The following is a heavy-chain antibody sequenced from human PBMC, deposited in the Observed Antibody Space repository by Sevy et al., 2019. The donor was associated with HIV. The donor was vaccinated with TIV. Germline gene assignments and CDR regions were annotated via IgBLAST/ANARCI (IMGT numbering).Heavy chain of an antibody. V-gene: IGHV3-53*04. CDR1: GFSVSSNY. CDR2: IYSGNKT. CDR3: ATEYIIPI. D-gene: IGHD3-3*01. J-gene: IGHJ3*02. Sequence: GGSLRLSCVASGFSVSSNYMSWVRHAPGKGPEWIAVIYSGNKTVHIDSVRGRFTISRHKSKNTLYLQMNSLRIEDTAVYYCATEYIIPIWGQGTKVTVSS.